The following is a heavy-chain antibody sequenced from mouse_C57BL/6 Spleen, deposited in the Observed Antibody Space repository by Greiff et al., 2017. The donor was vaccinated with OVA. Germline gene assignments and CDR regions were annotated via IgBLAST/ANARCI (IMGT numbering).Heavy chain of an antibody. V-gene: IGHV1-80*01. CDR3: AREGGQLRLPAMDY. CDR1: GYAFSSYW. Sequence: QVQLQQSGAELVKPGASVKISCKASGYAFSSYWMNWVKQRPGQGLEWIGQIYPGDGDTNYNGKFKGKATLTADKSSSTAYMQLSSLTSEDSAVYFGAREGGQLRLPAMDYWGQGTSVTVSS. J-gene: IGHJ4*01. CDR2: IYPGDGDT. D-gene: IGHD3-2*02.